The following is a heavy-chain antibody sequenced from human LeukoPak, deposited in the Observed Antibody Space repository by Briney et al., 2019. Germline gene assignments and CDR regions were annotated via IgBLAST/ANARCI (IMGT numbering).Heavy chain of an antibody. J-gene: IGHJ5*02. V-gene: IGHV3-23*01. CDR3: ARDRVRDIVVVSASTNWFDP. D-gene: IGHD2-2*01. CDR1: GFTLGTYA. CDR2: ISGSGSST. Sequence: GGSLRLSCAASGFTLGTYAMNWVRQAPGKGLECVSTISGSGSSTYYTDSVKGRFTISRDNAKSSLYLQMNSLRAEDTAVYYCARDRVRDIVVVSASTNWFDPWGQGTLVTVSS.